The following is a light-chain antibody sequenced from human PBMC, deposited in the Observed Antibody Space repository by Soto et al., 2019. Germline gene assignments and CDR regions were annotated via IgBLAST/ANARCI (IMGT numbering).Light chain of an antibody. V-gene: IGKV3-15*01. CDR2: NAS. CDR1: ENVKCN. J-gene: IGKJ5*01. CDR3: QQYYNWPLT. Sequence: EIVMPQPPATLSVSPGERATLSCRASENVKCNLAWYQQRPGQAPRLLFYNASTRAAAFPDRFSGSGSGTDYVLTISSLQSEDLAVYYCQQYYNWPLTFGQGTRLEIK.